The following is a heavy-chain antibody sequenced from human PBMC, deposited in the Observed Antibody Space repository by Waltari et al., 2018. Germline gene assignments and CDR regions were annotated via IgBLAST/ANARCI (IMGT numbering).Heavy chain of an antibody. D-gene: IGHD1-26*01. V-gene: IGHV1-58*02. CDR3: AAEAQMSGPFDY. CDR1: GFTFTSSA. CDR2: MVVGRGNT. J-gene: IGHJ4*02. Sequence: QMQLVQSGPEVKKPGTSVKVSCKASGFTFTSSAMQWVRQARGQRLEWIGWMVVGRGNTNYAQKFQERVTITRDMSTSTVSMERSSLSSEDTAVYYCAAEAQMSGPFDYWGQGTLVTVSS.